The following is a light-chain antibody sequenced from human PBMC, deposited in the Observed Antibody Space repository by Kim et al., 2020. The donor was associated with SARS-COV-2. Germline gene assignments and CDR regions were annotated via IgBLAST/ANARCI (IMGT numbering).Light chain of an antibody. CDR3: QQYDNLPYT. V-gene: IGKV1-33*01. CDR2: DAS. J-gene: IGKJ2*01. Sequence: STSIGDRVTITCQASQDISNYLNWYQQKPGKAPKLLIYDASNLETGVPSRFTGSGSGTDFTFTISSLQAEDFATYYCQQYDNLPYTFGQGTKLEI. CDR1: QDISNY.